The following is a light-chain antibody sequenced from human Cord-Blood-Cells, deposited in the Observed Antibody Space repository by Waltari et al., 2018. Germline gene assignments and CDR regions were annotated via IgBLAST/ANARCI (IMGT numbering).Light chain of an antibody. CDR1: QGISSY. V-gene: IGKV1-9*01. Sequence: IQLTQSPSSLSASVGARVTIPCRDSQGISSYLAWYQQKPGIVPNLLSYAASTLQSGVPSRFCGSGSGTDFTLTVSSLQPEDFATYYCQQLNSYPFTFVPGTKVDIK. J-gene: IGKJ3*01. CDR3: QQLNSYPFT. CDR2: AAS.